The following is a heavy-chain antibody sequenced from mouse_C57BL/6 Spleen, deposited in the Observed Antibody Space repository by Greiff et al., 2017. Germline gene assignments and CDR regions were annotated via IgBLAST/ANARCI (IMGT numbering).Heavy chain of an antibody. D-gene: IGHD4-1*01. V-gene: IGHV1-39*01. CDR2: INPNYGTT. J-gene: IGHJ2*01. CDR3: AERGLLGRYFDY. Sequence: VQLKESGPELVKPGASVKISCKASGYSFTDYNMNWVKQSNGKSLEWIGVINPNYGTTSYNQKFKGKATLTVDQSSSTAYMQLNSLTSEDSAVYYCAERGLLGRYFDYWGQGTTLTVSS. CDR1: GYSFTDYN.